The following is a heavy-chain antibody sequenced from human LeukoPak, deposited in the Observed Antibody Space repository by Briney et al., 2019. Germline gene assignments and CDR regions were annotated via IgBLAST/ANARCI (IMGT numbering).Heavy chain of an antibody. CDR3: TSHTGTGDAFRPFHI. D-gene: IGHD4-17*01. CDR2: ISGNGGNT. Sequence: GGSLRLSCAASGFTFSSYAMHWVRQAPGKGLEYVSAISGNGGNTFYANSVKGRFTISRDNAKNSLYLQMNSLRAEDTAVYYCTSHTGTGDAFRPFHIWGQGTMVTVSS. V-gene: IGHV3-64*01. J-gene: IGHJ3*02. CDR1: GFTFSSYA.